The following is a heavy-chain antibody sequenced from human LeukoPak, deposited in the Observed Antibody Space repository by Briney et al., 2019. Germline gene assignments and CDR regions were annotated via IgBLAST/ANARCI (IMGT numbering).Heavy chain of an antibody. CDR2: ISSSGSTI. D-gene: IGHD2-21*01. CDR3: ARDTPCGGDCSYFDY. J-gene: IGHJ4*02. V-gene: IGHV3-11*01. Sequence: GGSLRLSCAASGFTFSDYYMSWIRQAPGKGLEWVSYISSSGSTIYYADSVKGRFTISRDNAKNPLYLQMNSLRAEDTAVYYCARDTPCGGDCSYFDYWGQGTLVTVSS. CDR1: GFTFSDYY.